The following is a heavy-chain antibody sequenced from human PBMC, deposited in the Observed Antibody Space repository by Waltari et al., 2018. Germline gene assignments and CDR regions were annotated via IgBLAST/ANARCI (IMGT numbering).Heavy chain of an antibody. CDR3: ARVMTYYDILTGYYSPTYNWFDP. CDR2: IYHSGGT. J-gene: IGHJ5*02. CDR1: GYSISSGYY. V-gene: IGHV4-38-2*01. D-gene: IGHD3-9*01. Sequence: QVQLQESGPGLVKPSETLSLTCAVSGYSISSGYYWGWIRQPPGKGPEWIGSIYHSGGTYYNPSLKSRVTISVDTSKNQFSLKLSSVTAADTAVYYCARVMTYYDILTGYYSPTYNWFDPWGQGTLVTVSS.